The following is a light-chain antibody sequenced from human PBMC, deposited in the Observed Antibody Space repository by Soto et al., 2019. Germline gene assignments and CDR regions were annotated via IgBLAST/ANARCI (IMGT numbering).Light chain of an antibody. CDR1: SSDVGGYKY. V-gene: IGLV2-8*01. J-gene: IGLJ2*01. CDR2: EVN. Sequence: QSALTQPPSASGSPGQSVTISCTGTSSDVGGYKYVSWYQQHPGKVPILLIYEVNKRPSGVPDRFSGSKSGNTASLTVSGLQAEDGADYYRRSYGGHNHFVVFGGGTKLTVL. CDR3: RSYGGHNHFVV.